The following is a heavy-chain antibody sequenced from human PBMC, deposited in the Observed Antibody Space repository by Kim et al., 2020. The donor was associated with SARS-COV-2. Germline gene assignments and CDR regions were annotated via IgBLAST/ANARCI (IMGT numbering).Heavy chain of an antibody. CDR2: ISSSSSTI. CDR1: GFTFSSYS. V-gene: IGHV3-48*02. D-gene: IGHD3-22*01. J-gene: IGHJ4*02. Sequence: GGSLRLSCAASGFTFSSYSMNWVRQAPGKGLEWVSYISSSSSTIYYADSVKGRFTISRDNAKNSLYLQMNSLRDEDTAVYYCARDILDYYDSSGYYGGYWGQGTLVTVSS. CDR3: ARDILDYYDSSGYYGGY.